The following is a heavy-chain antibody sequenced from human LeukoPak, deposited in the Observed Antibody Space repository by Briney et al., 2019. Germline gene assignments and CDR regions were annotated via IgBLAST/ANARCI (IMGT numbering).Heavy chain of an antibody. D-gene: IGHD7-27*01. Sequence: ASVTVSCTASGYTFTGYYMHWVRQAPGQGLEWMGWINPNSGGTKYSQKLQHRVTFTNDTSAGTSASTAYMELSTLRSEDTAVYYCATGQHAFDIWGQGTMVTVSS. CDR1: GYTFTGYY. CDR2: INPNSGGT. CDR3: ATGQHAFDI. J-gene: IGHJ3*02. V-gene: IGHV1-2*02.